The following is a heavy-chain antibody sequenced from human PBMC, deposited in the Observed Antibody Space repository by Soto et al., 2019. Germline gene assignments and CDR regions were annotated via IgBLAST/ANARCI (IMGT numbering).Heavy chain of an antibody. CDR1: SYSISSGFF. Sequence: PSETLSLTCVVSSYSISSGFFCAWIRQPPGKGLEWVGSIYHTGDTHYNPSLRSQVSMSVDTSKNHFSLRLTYLTAADTAVYFCARDTNSLDLWGQGTPVTVSS. CDR2: IYHTGDT. D-gene: IGHD2-8*01. J-gene: IGHJ5*02. V-gene: IGHV4-38-2*02. CDR3: ARDTNSLDL.